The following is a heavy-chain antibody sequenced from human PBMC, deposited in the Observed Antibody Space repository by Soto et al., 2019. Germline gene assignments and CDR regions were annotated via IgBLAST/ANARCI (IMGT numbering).Heavy chain of an antibody. CDR2: IWNDGSNK. CDR1: GFTFSSYH. V-gene: IGHV3-33*01. CDR3: ARIGSWSLNFDY. Sequence: QVQLVESGGGVVQPGRSLRLSCAACGFTFSSYHMHWVRQAPGKGLEWVAVIWNDGSNKYYADSVKGRFTISRDNSKTTLWLQMNSLRVEDTAVYYCARIGSWSLNFDYWGQGTLVAVSS. J-gene: IGHJ4*02. D-gene: IGHD6-13*01.